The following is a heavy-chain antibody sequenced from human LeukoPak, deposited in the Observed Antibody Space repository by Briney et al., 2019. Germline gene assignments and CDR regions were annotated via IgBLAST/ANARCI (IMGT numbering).Heavy chain of an antibody. V-gene: IGHV3-49*04. J-gene: IGHJ4*02. CDR2: IRSKAYGGTT. CDR3: TTTYGDYLGY. Sequence: GGSLRLSCTASGFTFGDYAMSWVRQAPGKGPEGVGFIRSKAYGGTTEYAASVKGRFTISRDDSKSIAYLQMNSLKTEDTAVYYCTTTYGDYLGYWGQGTLVTVSS. CDR1: GFTFGDYA. D-gene: IGHD4-17*01.